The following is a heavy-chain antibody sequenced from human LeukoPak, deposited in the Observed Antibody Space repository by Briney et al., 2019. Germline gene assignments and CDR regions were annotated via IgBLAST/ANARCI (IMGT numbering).Heavy chain of an antibody. CDR2: LYYDGTT. D-gene: IGHD3-9*01. V-gene: IGHV4-39*01. CDR3: ARRGDAWVIRYSFDV. CDR1: GASIARNQYY. Sequence: PSKTLSLTCTVSGASIARNQYYWGWIRQSPGKGLEWIGSLYYDGTTFYNPSFKSRVTISVDTSKDQFSLNLTSVTAADTAYYYCARRGDAWVIRYSFDVWGPGTKVTVSS. J-gene: IGHJ3*01.